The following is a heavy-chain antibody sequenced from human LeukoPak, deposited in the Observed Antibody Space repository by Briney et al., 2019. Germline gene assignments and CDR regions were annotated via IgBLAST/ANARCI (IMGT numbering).Heavy chain of an antibody. D-gene: IGHD1-26*01. CDR3: ARVKDVVGATTVFDY. Sequence: GGSLRLSCAASGFTFSSYEMNWVRQAPGKGLGWVSYISSSGSTIYYADSVKGRFTISRDNAKNSLYLQMNSLRAEDTAVYYCARVKDVVGATTVFDYWGQGTLVTVSS. J-gene: IGHJ4*02. CDR2: ISSSGSTI. V-gene: IGHV3-48*03. CDR1: GFTFSSYE.